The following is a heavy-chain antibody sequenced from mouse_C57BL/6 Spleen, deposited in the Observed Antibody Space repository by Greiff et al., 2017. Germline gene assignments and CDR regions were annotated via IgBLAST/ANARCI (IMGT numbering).Heavy chain of an antibody. V-gene: IGHV1-52*01. Sequence: QVQLQQPGAELVRPGSSVKLSCKASGYTFTSYWMHWVKQRPVQGLEWIGNIDPSDSETHYNQKFKDKATLTVDKSSSTAYMQLSSLTSEDSAVYYCARGRGLRDYAMDYWGQGTSVTVSS. CDR2: IDPSDSET. D-gene: IGHD1-1*01. J-gene: IGHJ4*01. CDR3: ARGRGLRDYAMDY. CDR1: GYTFTSYW.